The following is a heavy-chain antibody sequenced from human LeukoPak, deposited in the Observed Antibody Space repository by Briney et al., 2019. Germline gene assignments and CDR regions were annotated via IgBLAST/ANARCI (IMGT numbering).Heavy chain of an antibody. D-gene: IGHD3-10*01. Sequence: SQTLSLTCAISGDSVSSNSAAWNWIRQSPSRGLEWLGRTYYRSKWYNDYAVSVKSRITINPDTSKNQFSLKLSSVTAADTAVYYCARAYYGSGYYYYYMDVWGKGTTVTISS. CDR1: GDSVSSNSAA. CDR2: TYYRSKWYN. CDR3: ARAYYGSGYYYYYMDV. V-gene: IGHV6-1*01. J-gene: IGHJ6*03.